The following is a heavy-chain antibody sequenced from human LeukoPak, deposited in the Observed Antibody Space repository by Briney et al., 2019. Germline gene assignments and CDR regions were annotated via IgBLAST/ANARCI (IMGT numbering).Heavy chain of an antibody. V-gene: IGHV4-61*01. CDR3: ARPSYYDQPLDAFDI. CDR2: IYYSGST. D-gene: IGHD3-22*01. Sequence: TSETLSLTCTVSGDSINSGTYYWSWIRQPPGKGLEWIGYIYYSGSTNYNPSLKSRVTISVDTSKNRFSLKLSSVTAADTAVYYCARPSYYDQPLDAFDIWGQGTMVTVSS. CDR1: GDSINSGTYY. J-gene: IGHJ3*02.